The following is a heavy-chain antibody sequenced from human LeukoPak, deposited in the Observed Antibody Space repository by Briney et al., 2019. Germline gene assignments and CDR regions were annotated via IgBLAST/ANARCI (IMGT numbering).Heavy chain of an antibody. Sequence: SETLSLTCTVSGGSISSSSYYWGWIRQPPGKGLEWIGSIYYSGSTYYNPSLKSRVTISVDTSKNQFSLKLTSVTAADTAVYYCAGVYYSNSYDYWYFDLWGRGTLVTVSS. CDR1: GGSISSSSYY. CDR3: AGVYYSNSYDYWYFDL. J-gene: IGHJ2*01. V-gene: IGHV4-39*07. D-gene: IGHD6-13*01. CDR2: IYYSGST.